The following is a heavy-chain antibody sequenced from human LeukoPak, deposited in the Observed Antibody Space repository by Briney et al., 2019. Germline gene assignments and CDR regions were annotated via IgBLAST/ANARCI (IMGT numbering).Heavy chain of an antibody. CDR2: IYYSGST. CDR3: ARGTDYYGSGSYSLKYYFDY. CDR1: GGSISSYY. D-gene: IGHD3-10*01. V-gene: IGHV4-59*01. Sequence: PSETLSLTCTVSGGSISSYYWSWIRQPPGKGLEWIGYIYYSGSTNYNPSLKSRVTISVDTSKNQFSLKLSSVTAADTAVYYCARGTDYYGSGSYSLKYYFDYWGQGTLVTVSS. J-gene: IGHJ4*02.